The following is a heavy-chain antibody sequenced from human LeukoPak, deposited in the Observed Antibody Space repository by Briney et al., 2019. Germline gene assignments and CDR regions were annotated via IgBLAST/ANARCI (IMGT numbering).Heavy chain of an antibody. CDR3: AKFESGGSGSYYNGDY. Sequence: PGGSLRLSCAASGFTFSSYGMHWVRQAPGKGLEWVAVISYDGSNKYYADSVKGRFTISRDNSKNTLYLQMNSLRAEDTAVYYCAKFESGGSGSYYNGDYWGQGTPVTVSS. D-gene: IGHD3-10*01. CDR2: ISYDGSNK. V-gene: IGHV3-30*18. CDR1: GFTFSSYG. J-gene: IGHJ4*02.